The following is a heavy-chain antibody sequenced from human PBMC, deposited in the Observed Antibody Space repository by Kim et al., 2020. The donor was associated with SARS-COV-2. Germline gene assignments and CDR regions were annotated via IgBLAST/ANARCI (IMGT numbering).Heavy chain of an antibody. Sequence: ADSVQGRFTISRDNSKNSLYLQMNSLRTEDTALYYCAKEGETGYSYGFHWGQGTLVTVSS. D-gene: IGHD5-18*01. J-gene: IGHJ4*02. V-gene: IGHV3-43*01. CDR3: AKEGETGYSYGFH.